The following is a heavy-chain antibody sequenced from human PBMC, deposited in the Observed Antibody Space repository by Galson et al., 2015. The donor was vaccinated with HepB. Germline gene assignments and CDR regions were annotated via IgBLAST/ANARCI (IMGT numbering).Heavy chain of an antibody. CDR3: ARDGGSSPFDI. J-gene: IGHJ3*02. D-gene: IGHD3-16*01. Sequence: SLRLSCAASGFTFSIYGMYWVRQAPGKGLEWVAVIWSDGSNENYADSVKGRFTISRDNSKNTLYLQMNSLRDEDMAVYYCARDGGSSPFDIWGQGTMVTVSS. CDR1: GFTFSIYG. V-gene: IGHV3-33*01. CDR2: IWSDGSNE.